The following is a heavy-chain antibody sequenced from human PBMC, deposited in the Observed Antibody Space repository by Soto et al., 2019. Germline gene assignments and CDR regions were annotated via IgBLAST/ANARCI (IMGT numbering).Heavy chain of an antibody. Sequence: QVQLVESGGGLVKPGGSLRLSCAASGFTFSDYYMSWIRQAPGKGLEWVSYISSSSSYTNYADSVKGRFTISRDNAKNSLYLQMNSLRADDTAVYYCARRGRDGYNYGFDYWGQGTLVTVSS. CDR1: GFTFSDYY. V-gene: IGHV3-11*06. J-gene: IGHJ4*02. D-gene: IGHD5-12*01. CDR3: ARRGRDGYNYGFDY. CDR2: ISSSSSYT.